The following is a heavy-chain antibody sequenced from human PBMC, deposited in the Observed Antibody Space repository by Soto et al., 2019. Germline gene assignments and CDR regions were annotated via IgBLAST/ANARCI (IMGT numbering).Heavy chain of an antibody. CDR2: ISYDGSNK. J-gene: IGHJ4*02. CDR1: GFTFSSYA. V-gene: IGHV3-30-3*01. D-gene: IGHD4-17*01. CDR3: ARGQYGDYPRPYFDY. Sequence: QVQLVESGGGVVQPGRSLRLSCAASGFTFSSYAMHWVRQAPGKGLEWVAVISYDGSNKYYADSVKGRFTISRDNSKNTLYLQMNSLRAEDTAVYYCARGQYGDYPRPYFDYWGQGTLVTVSS.